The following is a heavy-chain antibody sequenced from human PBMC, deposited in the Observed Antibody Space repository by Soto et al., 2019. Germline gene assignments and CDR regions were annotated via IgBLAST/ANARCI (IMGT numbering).Heavy chain of an antibody. Sequence: EVQLVESGGGLVQPGGSLRLSCAASGFTFSGYRMHWVRQAPGKGLVWVSRINSDGSSTNYADSVKGRFTISRDNAKNTLYLQMNSLRAEDTAVYYCARDRVTMIVVNGMDVWGQGTTVTVSS. V-gene: IGHV3-74*01. CDR2: INSDGSST. CDR1: GFTFSGYR. J-gene: IGHJ6*02. CDR3: ARDRVTMIVVNGMDV. D-gene: IGHD3-22*01.